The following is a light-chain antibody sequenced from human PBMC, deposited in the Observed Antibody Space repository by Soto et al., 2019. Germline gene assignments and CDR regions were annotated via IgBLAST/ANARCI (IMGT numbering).Light chain of an antibody. V-gene: IGKV3-11*01. Sequence: EIVMTQSPATLSVSPGERAILSCRASQSISINLAWYQQKPGQAPRLLIYDASNRATGIPARFSGSGSGTDSTLTISSLEPEDFAVYYCQQRSNWPPITFGQGTRLEI. CDR2: DAS. J-gene: IGKJ5*01. CDR3: QQRSNWPPIT. CDR1: QSISIN.